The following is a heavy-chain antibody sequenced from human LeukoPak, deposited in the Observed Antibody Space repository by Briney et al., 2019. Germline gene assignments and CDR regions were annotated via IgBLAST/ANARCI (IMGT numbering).Heavy chain of an antibody. D-gene: IGHD2-8*01. CDR3: ARGMVYAKYRYYYYYGMDV. V-gene: IGHV1-2*02. CDR1: GYTFTGYY. CDR2: INPNSGGT. Sequence: ASVKVSCKASGYTFTGYYMHWVRQAPGQGLEWMGWINPNSGGTNYAQKFQGRVTMTRDTSISTAYMELSRLRSDDTAVYYCARGMVYAKYRYYYYYGMDVWSQGTTVTVSS. J-gene: IGHJ6*02.